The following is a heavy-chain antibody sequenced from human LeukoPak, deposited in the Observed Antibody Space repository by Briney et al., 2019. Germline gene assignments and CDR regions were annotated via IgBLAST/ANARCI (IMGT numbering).Heavy chain of an antibody. V-gene: IGHV4-59*12. Sequence: SETLSLTCTVSGGSISSYYWSWIRQPPGKGLEWIGYIYYSGSTNYNPSLKSRVTISVDTSKNQFSLKLSSVTAADTAVYYCARDTASGAFDIWGQGTMVTVSS. CDR3: ARDTASGAFDI. CDR2: IYYSGST. J-gene: IGHJ3*02. CDR1: GGSISSYY.